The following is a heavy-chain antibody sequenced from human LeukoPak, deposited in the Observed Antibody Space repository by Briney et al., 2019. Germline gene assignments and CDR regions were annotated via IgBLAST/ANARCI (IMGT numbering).Heavy chain of an antibody. J-gene: IGHJ3*01. D-gene: IGHD2-15*01. V-gene: IGHV3-21*01. CDR1: GFTFSSYS. Sequence: GGSLRLSCAASGFTFSSYSMNWVRQAPGKGLEWVSSISSSSSYIYHADSVKGRFTISRDNAKNSLYLQMNSLRAEDTAVYYCARAGCSGGSCYDSWGQGTMVTVSS. CDR2: ISSSSSYI. CDR3: ARAGCSGGSCYDS.